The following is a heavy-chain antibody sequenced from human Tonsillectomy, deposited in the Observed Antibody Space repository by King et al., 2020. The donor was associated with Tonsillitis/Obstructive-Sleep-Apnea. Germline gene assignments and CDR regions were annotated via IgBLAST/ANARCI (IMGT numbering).Heavy chain of an antibody. V-gene: IGHV1-69*01. D-gene: IGHD4-17*01. CDR1: GGTFSSYA. CDR3: APHPATYGHGYFDY. Sequence: VQLVESGAEVKKPGSSVKVSCKASGGTFSSYAISWVRQAPGQGLEWMGGIIPIFGTANYAQEFQGRVTITADESTSTAYMERSSLRSEDTAVYYCAPHPATYGHGYFDYWGQGTLVTVSS. CDR2: IIPIFGTA. J-gene: IGHJ4*02.